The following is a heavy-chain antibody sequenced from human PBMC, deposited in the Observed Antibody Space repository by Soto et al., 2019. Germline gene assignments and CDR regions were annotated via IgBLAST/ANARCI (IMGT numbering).Heavy chain of an antibody. V-gene: IGHV3-21*04. CDR3: AIEPFGGGDSDRFAP. CDR2: NIGSSRDI. CDR1: PFSDTKST. J-gene: IGHJ5*02. Sequence: PAWSLRLYCATCPFSDTKSTMNRVRQAPGKGLQWASSNIGSSRDIYYADSVKGRFTVSRSNAKNALYLQMTSLRAEDTSLYYCAIEPFGGGDSDRFAPCGQGTLVTVSS. D-gene: IGHD2-21*02.